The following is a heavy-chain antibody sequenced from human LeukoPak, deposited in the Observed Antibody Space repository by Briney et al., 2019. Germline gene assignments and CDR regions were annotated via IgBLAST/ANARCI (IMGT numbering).Heavy chain of an antibody. V-gene: IGHV4-39*01. Sequence: SETLSLTCTVSGASISSRSYYWDWIRQPPGKGLDWIGSIYFSGSTYYNPSLNSRVTISVDTSKNQFSLKLISVTAADTAVYYCARRTVATTGVDYWGQGPLVTVSS. CDR3: ARRTVATTGVDY. CDR1: GASISSRSYY. D-gene: IGHD5-12*01. J-gene: IGHJ4*02. CDR2: IYFSGST.